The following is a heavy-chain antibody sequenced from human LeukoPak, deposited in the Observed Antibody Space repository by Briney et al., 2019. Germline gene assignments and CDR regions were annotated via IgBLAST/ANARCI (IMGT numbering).Heavy chain of an antibody. D-gene: IGHD1-26*01. CDR1: GYTFTGYY. Sequence: EASVKVSCKASGYTFTGYYMHWVRQAPGQELEWMGRINPNSGGTNYAQKFQGRVTMTRDTSISTAYMELSRLRSDDTAVYYCAASGSPAIFRDYWGQGTLVTVSS. CDR2: INPNSGGT. CDR3: AASGSPAIFRDY. V-gene: IGHV1-2*06. J-gene: IGHJ4*02.